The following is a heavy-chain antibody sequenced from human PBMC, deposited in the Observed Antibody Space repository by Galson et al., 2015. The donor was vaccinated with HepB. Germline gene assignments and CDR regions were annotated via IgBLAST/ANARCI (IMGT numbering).Heavy chain of an antibody. J-gene: IGHJ6*02. V-gene: IGHV1-69*13. D-gene: IGHD3-22*01. CDR3: ARGSYYDSRDYYYYGMDV. Sequence: SVKVSCKASGGTFSSYAISWVRQAPGQGLEWMGGIIPIFGTANYAQKFQGRVTITADESTSTAYMELSSLRSEDTAVYYCARGSYYDSRDYYYYGMDVWGQGTTVTVSS. CDR1: GGTFSSYA. CDR2: IIPIFGTA.